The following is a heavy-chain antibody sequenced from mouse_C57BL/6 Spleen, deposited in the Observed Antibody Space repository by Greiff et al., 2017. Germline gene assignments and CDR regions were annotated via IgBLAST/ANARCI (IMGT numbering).Heavy chain of an antibody. V-gene: IGHV1-42*01. CDR3: ARDYDYGGAWFAY. CDR1: GYSFTGYY. D-gene: IGHD2-4*01. J-gene: IGHJ3*01. Sequence: VQLQQSGPELVKPGASVKISCKASGYSFTGYYMNWVKQSPEKSLEWIGEINPSTGGTTYNQKFKAKATLTVDKSSSTAYMQLKSLTSEDSAVYYCARDYDYGGAWFAYWGQGTLVTVSA. CDR2: INPSTGGT.